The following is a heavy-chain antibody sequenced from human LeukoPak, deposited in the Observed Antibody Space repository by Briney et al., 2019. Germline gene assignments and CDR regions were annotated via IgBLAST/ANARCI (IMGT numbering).Heavy chain of an antibody. CDR3: ASQDYDKGGYQTG. D-gene: IGHD3-22*01. J-gene: IGHJ4*02. CDR1: GGSLRSSSYY. Sequence: SETLSLTCTVSGGSLRSSSYYWNWVRQPPGKGLEWLGNIHYTGSTYYNQSLKNRVTISVNTSKNQFSLEVTSVTAADTAVYYCASQDYDKGGYQTGWGQGTLVTVSS. CDR2: IHYTGST. V-gene: IGHV4-39*01.